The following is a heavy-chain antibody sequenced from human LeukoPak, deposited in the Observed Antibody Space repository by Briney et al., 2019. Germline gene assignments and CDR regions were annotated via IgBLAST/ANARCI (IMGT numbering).Heavy chain of an antibody. CDR1: GFTFSSYA. J-gene: IGHJ4*02. Sequence: GGSLRLSCAASGFTFSSYAMHWVRQAPGKGLEWVAVISYDGSNKYYADSVKGRFTISRDNSKNTLYLQMNSLRAEDTAVYYCARSHYGDSALDYWGQGTLVTVSS. D-gene: IGHD4-17*01. V-gene: IGHV3-30-3*01. CDR2: ISYDGSNK. CDR3: ARSHYGDSALDY.